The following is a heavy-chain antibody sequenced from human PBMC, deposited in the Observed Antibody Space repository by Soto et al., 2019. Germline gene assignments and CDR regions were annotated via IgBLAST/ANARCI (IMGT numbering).Heavy chain of an antibody. V-gene: IGHV3-33*04. Sequence: GGSLRLSCAASGFTFSSYGMHWVRQAPGKGLEWVALIWYDGSSEYYADSVKGRFTISRDNSRNTLYLQMNSLRVEDTAIYYWARENSREQNSFDFWGQGTMVTVS. CDR2: IWYDGSSE. J-gene: IGHJ3*01. CDR1: GFTFSSYG. CDR3: ARENSREQNSFDF.